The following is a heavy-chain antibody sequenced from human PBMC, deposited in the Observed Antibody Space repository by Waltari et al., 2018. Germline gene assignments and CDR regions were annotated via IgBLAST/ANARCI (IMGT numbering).Heavy chain of an antibody. CDR1: GVIFRSNA. V-gene: IGHV3-23*01. CDR3: ARDPLNDYGGWDDY. J-gene: IGHJ4*02. D-gene: IGHD4-17*01. Sequence: EVQLLESGGTLVQPGGSLRVSCAASGVIFRSNAFSWVRQAAGKGLEWVSSISGSGENTYYAESVKGRFTISRDNSKHTVFLQMNNLRVDDTAVYYCARDPLNDYGGWDDYWGQGTLVTVSS. CDR2: ISGSGENT.